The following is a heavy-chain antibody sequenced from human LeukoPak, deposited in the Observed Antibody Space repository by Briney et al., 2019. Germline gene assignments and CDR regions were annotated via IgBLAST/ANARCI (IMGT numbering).Heavy chain of an antibody. V-gene: IGHV3-30*04. Sequence: PGGSLRLSRVAYGFTFSTYALPWVRQAPGKGLEWVAVISYDGRHKYYADSVKGRCTISRDNSKNTVYLQMTSLRAEDTAVYYCVRTRREAAIHNAFDIWGQGTMVTVSS. CDR3: VRTRREAAIHNAFDI. D-gene: IGHD6-13*01. CDR1: GFTFSTYA. CDR2: ISYDGRHK. J-gene: IGHJ3*02.